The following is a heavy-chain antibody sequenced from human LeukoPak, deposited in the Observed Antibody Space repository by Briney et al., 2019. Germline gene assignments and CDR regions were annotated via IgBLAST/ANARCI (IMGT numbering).Heavy chain of an antibody. CDR2: IYYSGST. CDR1: GGSLSSYY. J-gene: IGHJ4*02. V-gene: IGHV4-59*08. Sequence: SETLSLTCTVSGGSLSSYYWSWIRQPPGKGLEWIGYIYYSGSTNYNPSLKSRVTISVDTSKNQFSLKLSSVTAADTAVYYCAGRNNWNGPADFWGQGTLVTVSS. CDR3: AGRNNWNGPADF. D-gene: IGHD1-20*01.